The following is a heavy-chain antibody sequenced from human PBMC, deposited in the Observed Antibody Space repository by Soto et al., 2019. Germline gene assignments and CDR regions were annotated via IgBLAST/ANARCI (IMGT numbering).Heavy chain of an antibody. CDR2: IYPGDSDT. CDR1: GYSFTIYW. J-gene: IGHJ6*02. D-gene: IGHD2-2*01. V-gene: IGHV5-51*01. CDR3: ASSAARNYYYYYGMDV. Sequence: PGESLKISCKGSGYSFTIYWIGWVRQMPGKGLEWMGIIYPGDSDTRYSPSFQGQVTISADKSISTAYLQWSSLKASDTAMYYCASSAARNYYYYYGMDVWGQGTTVTVSS.